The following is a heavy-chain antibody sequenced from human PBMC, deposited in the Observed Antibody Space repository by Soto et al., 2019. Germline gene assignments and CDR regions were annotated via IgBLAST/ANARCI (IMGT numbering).Heavy chain of an antibody. Sequence: SETLSLTCTVSGGSISSYYWSWIRQPPGKGLEWIGYIYYSGSTNYNPSLKSRVTISVDTSKNQLSLKLSSVTAADTAVYYCAGAAAGFDYWGQGTLVTVSS. CDR2: IYYSGST. V-gene: IGHV4-59*01. CDR3: AGAAAGFDY. J-gene: IGHJ4*02. D-gene: IGHD6-13*01. CDR1: GGSISSYY.